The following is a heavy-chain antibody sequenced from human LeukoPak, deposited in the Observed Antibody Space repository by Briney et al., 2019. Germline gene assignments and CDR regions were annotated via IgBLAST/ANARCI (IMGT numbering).Heavy chain of an antibody. CDR2: IYYSGTT. CDR3: ARGGPFPFDY. V-gene: IGHV4-31*03. D-gene: IGHD3-16*01. Sequence: SPSETLSLTCTVSGGSISSGGYYWSWIRQHPGKGLEWIGYIYYSGTTYYNPSLKSRVTISVDTSKNQFSLKLSSVTAADTALYYCARGGPFPFDYWGQGTLVTVS. CDR1: GGSISSGGYY. J-gene: IGHJ4*02.